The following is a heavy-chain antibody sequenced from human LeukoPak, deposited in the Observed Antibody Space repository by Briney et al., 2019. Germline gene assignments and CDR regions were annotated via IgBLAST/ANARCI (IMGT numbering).Heavy chain of an antibody. Sequence: ASVKVSCKASGYTFTTYATNWVRQAPGQGLEWMGWINTNTGNPTYAQGFTGRFVFSLDTSVNTAYLQISSLKAEDTAVYYCAKGVDASSSSRFGYWGQGTLVTVSS. CDR3: AKGVDASSSSRFGY. CDR2: INTNTGNP. J-gene: IGHJ4*02. V-gene: IGHV7-4-1*02. D-gene: IGHD6-19*01. CDR1: GYTFTTYA.